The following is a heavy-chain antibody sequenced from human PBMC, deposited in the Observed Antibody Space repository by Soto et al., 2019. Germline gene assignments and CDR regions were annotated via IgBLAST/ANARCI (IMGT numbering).Heavy chain of an antibody. J-gene: IGHJ3*01. D-gene: IGHD5-12*01. CDR3: AKDGFLAAFDV. CDR2: ISYDGNNQ. CDR1: GFTFSNSG. Sequence: GSLRLSCATSGFTFSNSGMHWVRQAPGKRLEWVAFISLISYDGNNQYYGDSAKGRFTISRDTSRNTLYLQMNSLRPDDTAVYYCAKDGFLAAFDVCREGTIV. V-gene: IGHV3-30*18.